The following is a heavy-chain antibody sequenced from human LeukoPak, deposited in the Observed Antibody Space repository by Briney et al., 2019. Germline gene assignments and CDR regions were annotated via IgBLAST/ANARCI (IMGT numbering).Heavy chain of an antibody. CDR2: ISYDGSNK. J-gene: IGHJ4*02. CDR1: GFTFSSYA. V-gene: IGHV3-30-3*01. Sequence: GGSLRLSCAASGFTFSSYAMHWARQAPGKGLEWVAVISYDGSNKYYADSVKGRFTISRDNSKNTLYLQMNSLRAEDTAVYYCAREDIVVVVAATYFDYWGQGTLVTVSS. D-gene: IGHD2-15*01. CDR3: AREDIVVVVAATYFDY.